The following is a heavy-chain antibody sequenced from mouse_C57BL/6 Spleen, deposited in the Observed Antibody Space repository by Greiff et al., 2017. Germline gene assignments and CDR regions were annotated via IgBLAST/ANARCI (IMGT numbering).Heavy chain of an antibody. CDR3: ARQSDYGSSYVTYWYFDV. CDR1: GYTFTSYW. Sequence: QVQLQQPGAELVRPGTSVKLSCKASGYTFTSYWMHWVKQRPGQGLEWIGVIDPSDSYTNSNQKFKGKATLTVDTSSSTAYMQLSSLTSEDSAVYYCARQSDYGSSYVTYWYFDVWGTGTTVTVSS. J-gene: IGHJ1*03. D-gene: IGHD1-1*01. V-gene: IGHV1-59*01. CDR2: IDPSDSYT.